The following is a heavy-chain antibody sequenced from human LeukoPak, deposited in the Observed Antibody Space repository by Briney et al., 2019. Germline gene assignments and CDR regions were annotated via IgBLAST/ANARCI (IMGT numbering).Heavy chain of an antibody. V-gene: IGHV3-30*18. CDR3: AKGYGSSYYYGSGSSPVDY. CDR1: GFTFSSYG. Sequence: GRSLRLSCAASGFTFSSYGMHWVRQAPGKGLEWVAVISYDGSNKYYADSVKGRFTISRDNSKNTLYLQMNSLRAEDTAVYYCAKGYGSSYYYGSGSSPVDYWGQGTLVTVSS. J-gene: IGHJ4*02. CDR2: ISYDGSNK. D-gene: IGHD3-10*01.